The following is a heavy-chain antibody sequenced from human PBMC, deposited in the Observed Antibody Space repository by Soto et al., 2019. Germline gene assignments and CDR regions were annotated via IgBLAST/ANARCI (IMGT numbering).Heavy chain of an antibody. D-gene: IGHD2-15*01. Sequence: PSETLSLTCSVSRAFINSGGFYYSWIRQPPGRGLEWLGYIFHSGSTLYNPSLRGRLTLSADTSRNQLSLYLTSVTAADTAVYYCVRGGIAGHWFDPRGQGILVTVSS. V-gene: IGHV4-31*03. CDR3: VRGGIAGHWFDP. CDR1: RAFINSGGFY. CDR2: IFHSGST. J-gene: IGHJ5*02.